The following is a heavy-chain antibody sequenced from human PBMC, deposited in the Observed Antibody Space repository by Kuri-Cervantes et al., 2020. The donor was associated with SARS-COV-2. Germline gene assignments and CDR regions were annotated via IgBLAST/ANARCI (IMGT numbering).Heavy chain of an antibody. V-gene: IGHV4-30-4*01. J-gene: IGHJ4*02. CDR2: IYYSGIT. Sequence: SETLSLTCTVSGDSISGGDYNWSWIRQAPGKGLEWIGNIYYSGITHYASSLKSRVTMSIDTSKNEFSLELRSVTAADTAVYFCARGGFWYGAGYFDYWGQGTLVTVSS. D-gene: IGHD4-17*01. CDR1: GDSISGGDYN. CDR3: ARGGFWYGAGYFDY.